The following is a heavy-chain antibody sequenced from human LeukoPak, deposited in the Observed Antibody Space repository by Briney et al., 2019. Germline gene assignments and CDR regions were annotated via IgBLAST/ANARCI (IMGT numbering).Heavy chain of an antibody. Sequence: ASVKVSCKASGYTFTGYYMHWVRQAPGQGPEWMGWINPNSGGTNYAQKFQGRVTITRDTSISTAYMELSRLRSDDTAVYYCARSDQYYYDSSGQNHDAFDIWGQGTMVTVSS. CDR3: ARSDQYYYDSSGQNHDAFDI. CDR1: GYTFTGYY. CDR2: INPNSGGT. V-gene: IGHV1-2*02. J-gene: IGHJ3*02. D-gene: IGHD3-22*01.